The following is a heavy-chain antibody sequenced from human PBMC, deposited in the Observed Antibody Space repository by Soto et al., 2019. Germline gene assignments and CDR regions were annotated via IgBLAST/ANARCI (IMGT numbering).Heavy chain of an antibody. D-gene: IGHD3-10*01. Sequence: QDHLAQSGAEVKKPGSSVTVSCKASGGTFNSYGISWVRQAPGQGLDWMGVIIPLYGTVNYAQKFQGRVSITADKSTSTAAMDMSSLRSDDTAVYYWAIVRVIRGVIPSHFGLWGQGTLVTVSS. J-gene: IGHJ4*02. CDR2: IIPLYGTV. CDR3: AIVRVIRGVIPSHFGL. V-gene: IGHV1-69*06. CDR1: GGTFNSYG.